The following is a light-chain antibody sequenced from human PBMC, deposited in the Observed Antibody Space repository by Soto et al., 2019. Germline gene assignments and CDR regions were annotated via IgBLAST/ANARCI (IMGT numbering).Light chain of an antibody. CDR1: QSVNSSY. J-gene: IGKJ4*01. Sequence: EIVLTQSPGTLSLSPGERATLSCRASQSVNSSYLAWYQQKPGQAPRLLIYGASSRATDIPDRFSGSGSGTDFSLTISRLEPEDFAVYYCQQHGSSPLTFGGGTKVEIK. CDR3: QQHGSSPLT. CDR2: GAS. V-gene: IGKV3-20*01.